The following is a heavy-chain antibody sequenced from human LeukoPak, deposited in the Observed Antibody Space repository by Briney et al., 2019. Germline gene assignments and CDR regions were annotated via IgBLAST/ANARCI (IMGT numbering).Heavy chain of an antibody. D-gene: IGHD7-27*01. J-gene: IGHJ4*02. CDR1: GFTVSNNY. V-gene: IGHV3-53*01. CDR3: ARDLSGRDDY. Sequence: GGSLRLSCAASGFTVSNNYMSWVRQAPGKGLEWVSLLYTGGNTYFADSVKGRFTIPRDNSKNTLYLQMNSLRAEDTAVYYCARDLSGRDDYWGQGTLVTVSS. CDR2: LYTGGNT.